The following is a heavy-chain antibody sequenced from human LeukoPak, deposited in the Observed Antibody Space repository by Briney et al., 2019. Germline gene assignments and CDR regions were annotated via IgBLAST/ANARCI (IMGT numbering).Heavy chain of an antibody. J-gene: IGHJ5*02. Sequence: GASVKVSCKASGYTFTSYGISWVRQAPGQGLEWMGWISAYNGNTNYAQKLQGRVTMTTDTSTSTAYMELRSLRSDVTAVYYCARDHCSSTSCYYTYGERSNWFDPWGQGTLVTVSS. CDR3: ARDHCSSTSCYYTYGERSNWFDP. V-gene: IGHV1-18*01. CDR2: ISAYNGNT. D-gene: IGHD2-2*01. CDR1: GYTFTSYG.